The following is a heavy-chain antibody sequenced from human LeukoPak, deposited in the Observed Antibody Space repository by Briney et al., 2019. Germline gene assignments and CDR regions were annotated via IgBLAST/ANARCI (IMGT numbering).Heavy chain of an antibody. CDR1: GGTYSSYA. D-gene: IGHD2-2*01. V-gene: IGHV1-69*13. Sequence: SVKVSCKASGGTYSSYAISWVRQGPGQGLEWMGGIIPIFGTANYAQKFQGRVTITADESTSTAYMELSSLRSEDTAVYYCARDIRDCSSTSCYNWFDPWGQGTLVTVSS. CDR2: IIPIFGTA. J-gene: IGHJ5*02. CDR3: ARDIRDCSSTSCYNWFDP.